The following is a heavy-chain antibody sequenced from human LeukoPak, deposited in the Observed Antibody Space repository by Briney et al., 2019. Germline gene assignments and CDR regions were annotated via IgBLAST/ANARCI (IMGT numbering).Heavy chain of an antibody. CDR2: INHSGST. CDR1: GGSFSGYY. V-gene: IGHV4-34*01. J-gene: IGHJ4*02. D-gene: IGHD3-16*02. CDR3: ARGGKYDYVWGSYRFSPFDY. Sequence: SETLSLTCAVYGGSFSGYYWSWIRQPPGKGLEWIGEINHSGSTNYNPSLKSRVTISVDTSKNQFSLKLSSVTAADTAVYYCARGGKYDYVWGSYRFSPFDYWGQGTLVTVSS.